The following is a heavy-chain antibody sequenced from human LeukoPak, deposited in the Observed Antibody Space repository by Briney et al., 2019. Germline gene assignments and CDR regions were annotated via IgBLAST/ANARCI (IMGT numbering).Heavy chain of an antibody. D-gene: IGHD3-9*01. CDR3: ARIDILTGYYNVQYYFDY. J-gene: IGHJ4*02. CDR2: INPNSGGT. CDR1: GYTFTGYY. Sequence: ASVKVSCKASGYTFTGYYMHWVRQAPGQGLEWMGWINPNSGGTNYAQKFQGRVTMTRDTSISTAYMELSRLRSGDTAVYYCARIDILTGYYNVQYYFDYWGQGTLVTVSS. V-gene: IGHV1-2*02.